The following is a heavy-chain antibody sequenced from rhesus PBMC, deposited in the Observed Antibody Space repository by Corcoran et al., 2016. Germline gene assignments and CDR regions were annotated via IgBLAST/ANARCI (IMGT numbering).Heavy chain of an antibody. CDR3: ARDLSNQFDV. CDR2: IDGNGASP. V-gene: IGHV4-73*01. Sequence: QVNLQQWGEGLVKPSETLSLSCAVYGVSITAFSSWSCIRRAPGKGLGWIGNIDGNGASPNYNPSLKHRVTISKDTSKNQFSLKLNSLTAADTAVYYCARDLSNQFDVWGPGVLVTVSS. CDR1: GVSITAFSS. J-gene: IGHJ5-1*01.